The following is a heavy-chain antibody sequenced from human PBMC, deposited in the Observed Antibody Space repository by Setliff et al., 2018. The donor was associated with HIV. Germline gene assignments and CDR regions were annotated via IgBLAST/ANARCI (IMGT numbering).Heavy chain of an antibody. D-gene: IGHD1-26*01. CDR3: ARGHESRTVGATRYYYYMDV. CDR1: GASISSSSYH. V-gene: IGHV4-39*02. Sequence: SETLSLTCTVSGASISSSSYHWGWIRQPPGKELEWIGTIFYSGSTYYNPSLKSRVNMSVDTSKNHFSLSLTSVTAADTAVYYCARGHESRTVGATRYYYYMDVWGKGTTVTVSS. CDR2: IFYSGST. J-gene: IGHJ6*03.